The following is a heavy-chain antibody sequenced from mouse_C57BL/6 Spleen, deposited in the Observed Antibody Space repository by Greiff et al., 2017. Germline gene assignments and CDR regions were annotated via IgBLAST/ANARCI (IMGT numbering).Heavy chain of an antibody. CDR1: GYTFTSYW. V-gene: IGHV1-55*01. D-gene: IGHD1-2*01. Sequence: QVQLQQPGAELVKPGASVKMSCKASGYTFTSYWITWVKQRPGQGLEWIGDIYPGSGSTNYNEKFKSTDTLTVDTSSSTAYMQLISLTSEDSAVYYCARGRITTAYYAMDYWGQGTSVTVSS. CDR3: ARGRITTAYYAMDY. J-gene: IGHJ4*01. CDR2: IYPGSGST.